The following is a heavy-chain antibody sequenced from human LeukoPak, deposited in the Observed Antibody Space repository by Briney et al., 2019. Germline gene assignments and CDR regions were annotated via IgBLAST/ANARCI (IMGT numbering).Heavy chain of an antibody. J-gene: IGHJ6*02. D-gene: IGHD6-19*01. CDR2: ISAYNGNT. CDR1: GYTFTSYG. V-gene: IGHV1-18*01. Sequence: ASVNVSCKASGYTFTSYGISWVRQAPGQGLEWMGWISAYNGNTNYAQKLQGRVTMTTDTSTSTAYMELRSLRSDDTAVYYCARDIIAVAGIRYYYYGMDVWGQGTTVTVSS. CDR3: ARDIIAVAGIRYYYYGMDV.